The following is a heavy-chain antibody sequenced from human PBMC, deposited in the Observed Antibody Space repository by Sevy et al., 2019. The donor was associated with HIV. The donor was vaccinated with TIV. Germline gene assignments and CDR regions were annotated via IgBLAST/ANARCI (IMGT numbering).Heavy chain of an antibody. J-gene: IGHJ6*02. CDR3: ARDCSSTNCLGGLDV. V-gene: IGHV3-7*03. D-gene: IGHD2-2*01. CDR1: GFTFSSYW. CDR2: IKRDGSEK. Sequence: GGSLRLSCAASGFTFSSYWMTWVRQAPGKGLEWVANIKRDGSEKYYVDSVKGRFTISRDNAKNSLFLQMNSLTAEDTAIDYCARDCSSTNCLGGLDVWGQGTTVTVSS.